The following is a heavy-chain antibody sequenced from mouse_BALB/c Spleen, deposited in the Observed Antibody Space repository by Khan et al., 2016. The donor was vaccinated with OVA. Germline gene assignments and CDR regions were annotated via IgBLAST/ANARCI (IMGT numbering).Heavy chain of an antibody. CDR3: TRLAYYYGSEGFAY. J-gene: IGHJ3*01. CDR2: VSNGGSYT. CDR1: GFTFSTYG. D-gene: IGHD1-1*01. Sequence: EVQLVESGGDLVKPGGSLKLSCAASGFTFSTYGMSWVRQAPDKRLEWVATVSNGGSYTYYPDSVKGRFTISRDNAKNHLYLQMSGLRSEDTAMFYCTRLAYYYGSEGFAYWGQGTLVTVSA. V-gene: IGHV5-6*01.